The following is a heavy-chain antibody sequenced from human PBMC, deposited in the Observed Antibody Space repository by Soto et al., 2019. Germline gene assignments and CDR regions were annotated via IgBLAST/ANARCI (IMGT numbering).Heavy chain of an antibody. J-gene: IGHJ4*02. Sequence: QVQLQESGPGLVKPSGTLSLTCAVSGGSISSSNWWSWVRQPPGKGLEWIGEVSHRGSTTYNPSLPSRVTMSVDKSMNQASLKLTSVTAADTAVYYCATGWELRNYWGQGTLVTVSS. CDR1: GGSISSSNW. V-gene: IGHV4-4*02. D-gene: IGHD1-26*01. CDR3: ATGWELRNY. CDR2: VSHRGST.